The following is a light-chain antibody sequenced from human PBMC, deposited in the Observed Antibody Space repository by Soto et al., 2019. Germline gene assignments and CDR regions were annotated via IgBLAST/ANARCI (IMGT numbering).Light chain of an antibody. CDR2: DAS. J-gene: IGKJ1*01. V-gene: IGKV3-11*01. CDR1: QSVSSSY. CDR3: QQRRNWPPT. Sequence: IVLTQSRGTLSLSPVGRAARAGMASQSVSSSYLAWYQQKPGQAPRLLIYDASNRATGIPARFSGSGSGTDFTLTISSLEPQDFAVYYCQQRRNWPPTFGQGTKVDI.